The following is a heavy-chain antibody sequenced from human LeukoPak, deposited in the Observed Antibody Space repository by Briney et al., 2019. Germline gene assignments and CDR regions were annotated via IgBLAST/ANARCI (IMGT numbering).Heavy chain of an antibody. D-gene: IGHD3-22*01. V-gene: IGHV1-18*01. CDR1: GYTFTSYG. CDR3: ARVQTENYYDSSGLPY. CDR2: IRAYNGNT. J-gene: IGHJ4*02. Sequence: ASVKVSCKASGYTFTSYGISWVRQAPGQGLEWMGWIRAYNGNTNYAQKLQGRVTMTTDTSTSTAYMELRSLRSDDTVVYYCARVQTENYYDSSGLPYWGQGTLVTVSS.